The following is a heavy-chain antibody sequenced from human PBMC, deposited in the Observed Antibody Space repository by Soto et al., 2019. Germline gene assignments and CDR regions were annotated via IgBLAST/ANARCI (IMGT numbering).Heavy chain of an antibody. Sequence: SETLSLTCTVSGASISDYYWSWIRQPAGQALEWIGRVYVTGTTYFNPSLKSRVTMSVDTSNNQVSLKLSSVTAADTAVYYCARAFGSTMPSLFWGQGTLVTVSS. D-gene: IGHD2-2*01. CDR1: GASISDYY. V-gene: IGHV4-4*07. CDR3: ARAFGSTMPSLF. CDR2: VYVTGTT. J-gene: IGHJ4*02.